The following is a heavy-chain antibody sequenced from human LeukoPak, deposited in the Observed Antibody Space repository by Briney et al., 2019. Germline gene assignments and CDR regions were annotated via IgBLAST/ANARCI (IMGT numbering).Heavy chain of an antibody. CDR1: GFTFSNYW. V-gene: IGHV3-74*01. CDR2: IKSDGRT. J-gene: IGHJ1*01. Sequence: PGGSLRLSCAAAGFTFSNYWMHWVRQAPGKGLVWVSRIKSDGRTNYADSVKGRFTVSRDNAKNTVSLQMNSLRAEDTGVYYCARAPSEIGGYYPEYFRHWGQGTLATVSS. CDR3: ARAPSEIGGYYPEYFRH. D-gene: IGHD3-22*01.